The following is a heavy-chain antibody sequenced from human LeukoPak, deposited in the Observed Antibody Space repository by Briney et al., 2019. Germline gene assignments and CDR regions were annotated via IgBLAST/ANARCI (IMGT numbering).Heavy chain of an antibody. V-gene: IGHV3-23*01. CDR1: GFTFSSYA. Sequence: GGSLRLSCAASGFTFSSYAMSWVRQAPGKGLEWVSAISGSGGSTYYADSVKGRFTISRNNSKNTLYLQMNSLRAEDTAVYYCARADEVRYYFDYWGQGTLVTVSS. CDR3: ARADEVRYYFDY. J-gene: IGHJ4*02. CDR2: ISGSGGST.